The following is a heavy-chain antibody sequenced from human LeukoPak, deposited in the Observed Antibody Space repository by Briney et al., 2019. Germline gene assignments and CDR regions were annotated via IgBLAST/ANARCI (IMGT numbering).Heavy chain of an antibody. J-gene: IGHJ6*03. V-gene: IGHV1-18*01. D-gene: IGHD3-10*01. CDR2: ISAYNGNT. Sequence: GASVKVSCKASGYTFTSYGISWVRQAPGQGLEWRGWISAYNGNTNYAQKLQGRVTMTTDTSTSTAYMELRSLRSDDTAVYYCARDGGRTMVRIYYYHMDVWGKGTTVTVSS. CDR3: ARDGGRTMVRIYYYHMDV. CDR1: GYTFTSYG.